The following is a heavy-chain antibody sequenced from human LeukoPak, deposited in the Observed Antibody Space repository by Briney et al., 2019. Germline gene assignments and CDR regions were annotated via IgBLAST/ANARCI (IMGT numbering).Heavy chain of an antibody. D-gene: IGHD3-9*01. CDR1: GFTFTTYD. CDR3: TRDPIKGADAFDR. Sequence: ASVKVSCKASGFTFTTYDINGVRQATGQGLEWMGWVKPNSGNTGYAQKFQGRVTMTRNTSISTAYMELSSLTSEDTAVYYCTRDPIKGADAFDRWRRGTKVSVSS. V-gene: IGHV1-8*01. J-gene: IGHJ3*02. CDR2: VKPNSGNT.